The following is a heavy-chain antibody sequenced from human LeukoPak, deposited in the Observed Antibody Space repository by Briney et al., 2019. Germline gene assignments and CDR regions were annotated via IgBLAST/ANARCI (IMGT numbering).Heavy chain of an antibody. Sequence: PSETLSLTCTVSGGSISSSSYYWGWIRQPPGKGLEWIGSIYYSGSTYYNPSLKSRVTISVDTSKNQFSLKLSSVTAADTAVYYCARVIVGPYSGSYQGGFDPWGQGTLVTVSS. CDR3: ARVIVGPYSGSYQGGFDP. CDR2: IYYSGST. D-gene: IGHD1-26*01. V-gene: IGHV4-39*07. CDR1: GGSISSSSYY. J-gene: IGHJ5*02.